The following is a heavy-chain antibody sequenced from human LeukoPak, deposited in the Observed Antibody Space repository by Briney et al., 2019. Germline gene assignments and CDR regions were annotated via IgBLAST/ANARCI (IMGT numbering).Heavy chain of an antibody. CDR3: ARGRRNYYDFWSGYYYYYMDV. CDR1: GGSISSSNW. J-gene: IGHJ6*03. CDR2: IYHSGST. D-gene: IGHD3-3*01. Sequence: PSETLSLTCAVSGGSISSSNWWSWVRQPPGKGLEWIGEIYHSGSTNYNPSLKSRVTISVDKSKNQFSLKLSSVTAADTAVYYCARGRRNYYDFWSGYYYYYMDVWGKGTTVTVSS. V-gene: IGHV4-4*02.